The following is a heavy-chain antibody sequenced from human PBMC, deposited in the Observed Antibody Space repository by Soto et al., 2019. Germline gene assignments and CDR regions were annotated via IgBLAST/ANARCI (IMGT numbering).Heavy chain of an antibody. D-gene: IGHD6-13*01. J-gene: IGHJ6*02. Sequence: ASVKVSCKASGYTFTSYGISWVRRAPGQGLEWMGWISAYNGNTNYAQKLQGRVTMTTDTSTSTAYMELRSLRSDDTAVYYCARDGKGSSWFTAEYYYYYYGMDVWGQGTTVTVSS. V-gene: IGHV1-18*01. CDR2: ISAYNGNT. CDR1: GYTFTSYG. CDR3: ARDGKGSSWFTAEYYYYYYGMDV.